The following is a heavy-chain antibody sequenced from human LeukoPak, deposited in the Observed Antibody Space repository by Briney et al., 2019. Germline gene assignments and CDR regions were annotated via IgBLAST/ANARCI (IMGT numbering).Heavy chain of an antibody. CDR3: ARDPDYYDSSGYSRQPDAFDI. Sequence: SETLSLTCAVYGGSFSGYYWSWIRQPPGKGLEWIGEINHSGSTNYNPSLKSRVTISVDTSKNQFSLKLSSVTAADTAVYYCARDPDYYDSSGYSRQPDAFDIWGQGTMVTVSS. V-gene: IGHV4-34*01. CDR2: INHSGST. J-gene: IGHJ3*02. CDR1: GGSFSGYY. D-gene: IGHD3-22*01.